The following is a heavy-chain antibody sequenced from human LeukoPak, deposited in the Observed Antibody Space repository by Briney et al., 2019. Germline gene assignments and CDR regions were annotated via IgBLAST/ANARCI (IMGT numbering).Heavy chain of an antibody. CDR2: INHSGST. Sequence: PSETLSLTCAVYGGSFSGYYWSWIRQPPGKGLEWNGEINHSGSTNYNPSLKSRVTISVDTSKNQFSLKLSSVTAADTAVYYCARATTVVTGLDYWGQGTLVTVSS. CDR3: ARATTVVTGLDY. D-gene: IGHD4-23*01. V-gene: IGHV4-34*01. J-gene: IGHJ4*02. CDR1: GGSFSGYY.